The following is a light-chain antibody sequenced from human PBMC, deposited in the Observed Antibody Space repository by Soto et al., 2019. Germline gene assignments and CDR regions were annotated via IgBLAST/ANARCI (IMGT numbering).Light chain of an antibody. V-gene: IGKV1-5*01. CDR3: QQYDSFSVT. CDR2: DVS. Sequence: DIQITQSPSTLSSSVVDAVTITFLASQRISGWLAWHQQKPGKAPKLLIYDVSALKRGVPPRFSGSGSGTEFTLTISSLQPEDFATYYCQQYDSFSVTFGQGTKVDIK. CDR1: QRISGW. J-gene: IGKJ1*01.